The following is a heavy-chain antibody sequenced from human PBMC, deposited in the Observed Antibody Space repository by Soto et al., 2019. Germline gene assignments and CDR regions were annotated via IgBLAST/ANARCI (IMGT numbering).Heavy chain of an antibody. J-gene: IGHJ4*02. Sequence: PSETLSLTCAVSGGSISSSNWWSWVRQPPGKGLEWIGEIYHSGSTNYNPSLKSRVTISADSSKNQFSLKLDSVTAADSAVYYCAIHPGYYDILTGYTTYYFDYWGQGILVTVSS. CDR2: IYHSGST. CDR1: GGSISSSNW. V-gene: IGHV4-4*02. CDR3: AIHPGYYDILTGYTTYYFDY. D-gene: IGHD3-9*01.